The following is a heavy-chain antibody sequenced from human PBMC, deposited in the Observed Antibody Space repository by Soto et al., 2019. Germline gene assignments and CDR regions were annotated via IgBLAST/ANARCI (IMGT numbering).Heavy chain of an antibody. CDR1: GYSFTGYS. J-gene: IGHJ3*02. D-gene: IGHD1-26*01. CDR2: INPKSGGT. V-gene: IGHV1-2*02. CDR3: AAEQLGMGATYDAFDI. Sequence: ASVKVSCKTSGYSFTGYSVHWVRQAPGHGPEWMGWINPKSGGTKYAQKFQGRVTMTRDMSTSTAYMELSSLRSEDTAVYYCAAEQLGMGATYDAFDIWGQGTMVTVSS.